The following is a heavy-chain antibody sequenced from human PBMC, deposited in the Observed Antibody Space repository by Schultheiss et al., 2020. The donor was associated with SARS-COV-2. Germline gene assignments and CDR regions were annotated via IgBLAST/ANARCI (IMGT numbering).Heavy chain of an antibody. Sequence: GESLKISCAASGFTVSSNYMSWVRQAPGKGLEWVSVIYSGGSTYYADSVKGRFTISRDNSKNTLYLQMNSLRAEDTAVYYCARGHLLMTMTYYYYMDVWGKGTTVTVSS. CDR1: GFTVSSNY. D-gene: IGHD2-21*02. J-gene: IGHJ6*03. V-gene: IGHV3-53*01. CDR3: ARGHLLMTMTYYYYMDV. CDR2: IYSGGST.